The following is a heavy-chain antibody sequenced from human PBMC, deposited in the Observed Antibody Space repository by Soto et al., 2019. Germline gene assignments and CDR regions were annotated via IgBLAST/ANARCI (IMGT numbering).Heavy chain of an antibody. CDR2: ISGSGGST. Sequence: GESLKISCAASGFTFSSYAMSWVRQAPGKGLEWVSAISGSGGSTYYADSVKGRFTISRDNSKNTLYLQMNSLRAEDTAVYYCAKGEVGATEDDAFDIWGQGTMVTVSS. D-gene: IGHD1-26*01. V-gene: IGHV3-23*01. J-gene: IGHJ3*02. CDR3: AKGEVGATEDDAFDI. CDR1: GFTFSSYA.